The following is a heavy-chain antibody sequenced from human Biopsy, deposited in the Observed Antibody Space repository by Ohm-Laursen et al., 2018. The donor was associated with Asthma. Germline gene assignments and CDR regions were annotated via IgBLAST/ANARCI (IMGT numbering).Heavy chain of an antibody. CDR2: IIPMYGVP. CDR1: GGTFRTYA. J-gene: IGHJ6*02. D-gene: IGHD3-16*01. V-gene: IGHV1-69*13. CDR3: ARVDAIMISGDFYFYSGFDL. Sequence: ASVKVSCKSSGGTFRTYAFNWVRQAPGQGFEWMGGIIPMYGVPKVAQKFQGRVTITADESTSTAYMEMSSLRSEDTAVYYCARVDAIMISGDFYFYSGFDLWGQGTTVRVSS.